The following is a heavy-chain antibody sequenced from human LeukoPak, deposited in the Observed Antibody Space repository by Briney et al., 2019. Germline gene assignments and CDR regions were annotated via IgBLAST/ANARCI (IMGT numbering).Heavy chain of an antibody. V-gene: IGHV3-23*01. D-gene: IGHD4-17*01. CDR2: ISGGGETK. CDR3: ARDYADYVGYFFFDG. J-gene: IGHJ5*02. Sequence: TGGSLRLSCAASGFTFNNYDMNWLRQAPGKGLEWVSSISGGGETKYYADSAKGRFTISRDNSQNTLYLQMNSLRAEDTAVYYCARDYADYVGYFFFDGWGQGTLVTVS. CDR1: GFTFNNYD.